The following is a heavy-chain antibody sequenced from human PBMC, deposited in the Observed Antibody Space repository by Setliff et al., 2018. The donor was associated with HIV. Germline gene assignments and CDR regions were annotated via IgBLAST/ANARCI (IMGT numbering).Heavy chain of an antibody. CDR3: ARARDFSSGQDN. Sequence: NPSETLSLTCTVSGGSISSSSYYWGWIRQPPGKGLEWIGTIYYSGSTYSNPSLKSRVTISVDTSKNQFSLKLRSVTAADTAIYYCARARDFSSGQDNWGQGTLVTVSS. D-gene: IGHD3-3*01. CDR2: IYYSGST. V-gene: IGHV4-39*07. J-gene: IGHJ4*02. CDR1: GGSISSSSYY.